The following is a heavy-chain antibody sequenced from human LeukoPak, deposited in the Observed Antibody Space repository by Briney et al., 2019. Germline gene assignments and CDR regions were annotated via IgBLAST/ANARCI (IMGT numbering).Heavy chain of an antibody. CDR3: AGCIAAAGRDYYYYGMDV. Sequence: SKTLSLTCAVYGGSFSGYYWSWIRQPPGKGLEWIGEINHSGSTNYNPSLKSRVTVSADTSKNQFSLKLSSVTAADTAVYYCAGCIAAAGRDYYYYGMDVWGQGTTVTVSS. CDR2: INHSGST. V-gene: IGHV4-34*01. CDR1: GGSFSGYY. D-gene: IGHD6-13*01. J-gene: IGHJ6*02.